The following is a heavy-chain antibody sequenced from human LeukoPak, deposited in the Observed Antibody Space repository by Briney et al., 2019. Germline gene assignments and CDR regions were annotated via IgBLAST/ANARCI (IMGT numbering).Heavy chain of an antibody. V-gene: IGHV3-21*01. CDR2: ISSSSSYI. CDR3: ARERITMVRGVIGYWFDP. D-gene: IGHD3-10*01. Sequence: GGSLRLSCAASGFTFSSYSMNWVRQAPGKGLEWVSSISSSSSYIYYADSVKGRFTISRDNAKNSLYLQMNSLRAEDTAVYYCARERITMVRGVIGYWFDPWGQGTLVTVSS. J-gene: IGHJ5*02. CDR1: GFTFSSYS.